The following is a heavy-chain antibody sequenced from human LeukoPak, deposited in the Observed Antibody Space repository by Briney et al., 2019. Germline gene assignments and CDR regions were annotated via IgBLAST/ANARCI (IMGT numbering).Heavy chain of an antibody. V-gene: IGHV4-59*08. D-gene: IGHD1-1*01. Sequence: SETLSLTCTVSGGSIVGYYWSWIRQPPGKGLEWIAYIYSSGHTMSNPSLQSRVTMSLDTSRNRFSLKLSSVIAADTALYYCARHPYSDPFAIWGPGTMVTVSS. CDR2: IYSSGHT. CDR3: ARHPYSDPFAI. J-gene: IGHJ3*02. CDR1: GGSIVGYY.